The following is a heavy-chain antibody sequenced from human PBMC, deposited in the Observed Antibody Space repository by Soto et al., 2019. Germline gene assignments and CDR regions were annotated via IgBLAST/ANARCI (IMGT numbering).Heavy chain of an antibody. V-gene: IGHV2-5*02. J-gene: IGHJ4*02. CDR2: IYWDDDK. CDR1: GFSLSTRGVG. D-gene: IGHD3-22*01. Sequence: QITLKESGPTLVKPTQTLTLTCTFSGFSLSTRGVGVGWIRQPPGKALEWLALIYWDDDKRYSPSLKSMLTITKDTSKNQVFLTMTNMDPVDTDTYYDAHRRGYYDSSGYYWDWGKGTLVTASS. CDR3: AHRRGYYDSSGYYWD.